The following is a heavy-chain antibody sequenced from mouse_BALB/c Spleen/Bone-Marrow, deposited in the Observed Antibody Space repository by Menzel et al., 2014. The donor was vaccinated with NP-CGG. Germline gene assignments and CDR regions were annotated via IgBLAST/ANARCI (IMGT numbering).Heavy chain of an antibody. J-gene: IGHJ3*01. CDR3: AREAGTTARFAY. Sequence: VQLQQSRPDLVKPSQSLSLTCTVTGYSITSGYGWHWIRQFPGNKLEWMGYIHYSGSTNYNPSLKSRISITRDTSKNQFFLQLNSVTTEDTATYYCAREAGTTARFAYWGQGTLVTVSA. CDR1: GYSITSGYG. V-gene: IGHV3-1*02. CDR2: IHYSGST. D-gene: IGHD1-2*01.